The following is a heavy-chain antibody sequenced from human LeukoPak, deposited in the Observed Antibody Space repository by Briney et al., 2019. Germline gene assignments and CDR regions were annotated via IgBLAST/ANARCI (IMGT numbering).Heavy chain of an antibody. V-gene: IGHV4-39*01. CDR3: ARRSITGWFDP. D-gene: IGHD2-2*01. CDR1: GGSISSSSYY. J-gene: IGHJ5*02. Sequence: PSETLSLTCTVSGGSISSSSYYWGWIRQPPGKELQWIGTFYNSGITYFNPSLKSRVTMSIDTSKNQFSLKVTSVTAADTAVYYCARRSITGWFDPWGQGTLVTVSS. CDR2: FYNSGIT.